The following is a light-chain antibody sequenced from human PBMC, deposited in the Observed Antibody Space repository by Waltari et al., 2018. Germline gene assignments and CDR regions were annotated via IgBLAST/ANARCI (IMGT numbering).Light chain of an antibody. J-gene: IGKJ3*01. Sequence: DIQMTQSPSSLSASVGDRVTIPCRASQSGSSFLNWYQQKPGKAPQLLIYAASTLESGVPSRFSGSGSGTDFTLDISSLQLEDFATYYCQQSYTVPITFGPGTKVDIK. CDR1: QSGSSF. V-gene: IGKV1-39*01. CDR2: AAS. CDR3: QQSYTVPIT.